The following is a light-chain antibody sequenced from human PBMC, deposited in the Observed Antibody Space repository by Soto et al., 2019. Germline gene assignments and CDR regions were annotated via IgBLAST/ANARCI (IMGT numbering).Light chain of an antibody. CDR3: SSYTSSNTLV. Sequence: QSALTQPASVSGSPGQSITISCTGTSSDIGGYNYVSWYQQHPGKAPELMIYDVSNRPSGVSNRFSGSKSGNTASLTISGLQAEDEAYYYCSSYTSSNTLVFGTGTKLTVL. CDR2: DVS. V-gene: IGLV2-14*01. J-gene: IGLJ1*01. CDR1: SSDIGGYNY.